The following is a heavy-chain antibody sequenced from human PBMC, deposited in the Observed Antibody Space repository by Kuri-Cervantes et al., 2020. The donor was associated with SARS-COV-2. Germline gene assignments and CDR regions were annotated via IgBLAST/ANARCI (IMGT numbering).Heavy chain of an antibody. Sequence: GESLKISCVASGFTFSSYAMSWVRQAPGKGLEWVSAISGSGGSTYYADPVKGRFTISRDNSKNTLYLQMNSLRAEDTAVYYCARDLGYYDFWSGYKNYYYYGMDVWGQGTTVTVSS. CDR2: ISGSGGST. CDR3: ARDLGYYDFWSGYKNYYYYGMDV. V-gene: IGHV3-23*01. J-gene: IGHJ6*02. CDR1: GFTFSSYA. D-gene: IGHD3-3*01.